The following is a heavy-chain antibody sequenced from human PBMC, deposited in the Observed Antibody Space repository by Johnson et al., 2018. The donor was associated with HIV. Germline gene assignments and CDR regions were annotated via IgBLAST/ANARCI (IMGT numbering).Heavy chain of an antibody. CDR3: ARAHDAFDI. V-gene: IGHV3-30*03. CDR2: ISYDGGKK. Sequence: QVQLVESGGGLVQPGGSLRLSCAASGFTFSDYYMSWIRQAPGKGLEWVVGISYDGGKKYYRDSVKGRFTISRDNSNNTLYLQMNSLRAEDTAVYYCARAHDAFDIWGQGTMVTVSS. J-gene: IGHJ3*02. CDR1: GFTFSDYY.